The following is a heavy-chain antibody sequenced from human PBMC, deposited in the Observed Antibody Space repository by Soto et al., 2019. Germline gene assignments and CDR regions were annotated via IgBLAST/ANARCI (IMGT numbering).Heavy chain of an antibody. Sequence: EGQLVESGGGLVKPGGSLRLSCVASGFSFSIYSFNWVRQAPGKGLEWVASITSRSNYIYYADTVKGRFTVSRDNAKSAMYLQMNSLRAEDTAVYYCARDNNFFDSGRGVDYWGQGTLVTVSS. J-gene: IGHJ4*02. V-gene: IGHV3-21*01. CDR2: ITSRSNYI. CDR3: ARDNNFFDSGRGVDY. CDR1: GFSFSIYS. D-gene: IGHD3-10*01.